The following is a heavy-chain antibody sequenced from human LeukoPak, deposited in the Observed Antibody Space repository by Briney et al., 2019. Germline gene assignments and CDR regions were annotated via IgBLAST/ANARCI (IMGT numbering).Heavy chain of an antibody. CDR1: GHSISSGYY. J-gene: IGHJ4*02. D-gene: IGHD3-22*01. CDR3: ARPSSGYYRVDY. CDR2: IYHSGST. V-gene: IGHV4-38-2*01. Sequence: SETLSLTCAVSGHSISSGYYWGWIRQPPGKGLEWIGSIYHSGSTYYNPSLKSRVTISVDTSKNQFSLKLSSVTAADTAVYYCARPSSGYYRVDYWGQGTLVTVS.